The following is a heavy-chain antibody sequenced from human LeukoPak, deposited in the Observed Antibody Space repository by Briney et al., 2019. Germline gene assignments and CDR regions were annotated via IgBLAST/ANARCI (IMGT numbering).Heavy chain of an antibody. CDR1: GYSFTSYW. J-gene: IGHJ4*02. D-gene: IGHD4-17*01. Sequence: GESLKISCKGSGYSFTSYWIGWVRQMPGKGLEWMGIIYPGDSDTGYSPSFQGQVTISADKSISTAYLQWSSLKASDTAMYYCARPLDYGDYSGYFDYWGQGTLVTVSS. V-gene: IGHV5-51*01. CDR3: ARPLDYGDYSGYFDY. CDR2: IYPGDSDT.